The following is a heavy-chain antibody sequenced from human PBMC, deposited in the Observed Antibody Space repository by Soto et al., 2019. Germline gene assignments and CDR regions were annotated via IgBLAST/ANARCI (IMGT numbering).Heavy chain of an antibody. CDR3: ARIKSAYYTIISYSFDY. CDR2: IYFSGSS. V-gene: IGHV4-31*03. D-gene: IGHD3-9*01. J-gene: IGHJ4*02. Sequence: QVQLQESGPGLVKPSQTLSLTCSVSGGSISSGGYYWSWIRQLPGKGLEWIGYIYFSGSSYYNPSLKRRLTISRDTSKNHFSLRLDSLTAADTDVYYCARIKSAYYTIISYSFDYWGRGTLVTGSS. CDR1: GGSISSGGYY.